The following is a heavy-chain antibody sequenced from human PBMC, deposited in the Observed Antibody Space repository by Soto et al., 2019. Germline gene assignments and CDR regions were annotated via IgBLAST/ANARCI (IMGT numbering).Heavy chain of an antibody. D-gene: IGHD3-3*01. Sequence: GASVKVSCKASGGTFSSYAISWVRQAPGQGLEWMGGIIPIFGTANYAQKFQGRVTITADESTSTAYMELSSLRSEDTAVYYCARDRVVVFGVVSNWFDPWGQGTLVTVS. CDR1: GGTFSSYA. CDR2: IIPIFGTA. J-gene: IGHJ5*02. V-gene: IGHV1-69*13. CDR3: ARDRVVVFGVVSNWFDP.